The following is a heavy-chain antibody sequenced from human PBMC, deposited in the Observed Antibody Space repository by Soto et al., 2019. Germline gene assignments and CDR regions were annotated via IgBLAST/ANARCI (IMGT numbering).Heavy chain of an antibody. Sequence: EVQLLESGGGLVQFGGSLRLSCAASGFMFSSYAMTWVRQAPGKGLEWVSVISGSGDNTYYADSVKGRFTIPRDGSKDTLYLQMNSLRADDTAVYYCAKTFFSGSGSYRGWFDPWGQGTQVTVSS. D-gene: IGHD3-10*01. CDR1: GFMFSSYA. J-gene: IGHJ5*02. CDR2: ISGSGDNT. CDR3: AKTFFSGSGSYRGWFDP. V-gene: IGHV3-23*01.